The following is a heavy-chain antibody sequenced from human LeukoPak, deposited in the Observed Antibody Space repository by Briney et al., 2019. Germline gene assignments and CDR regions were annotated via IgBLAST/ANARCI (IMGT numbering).Heavy chain of an antibody. J-gene: IGHJ4*02. CDR2: INHSGST. Sequence: PSETLSLTCAVYGGSFSGYYWSWIRQPPGKGLEWIGEINHSGSTNYNPSLKSRVTISVDTSKNQFSLKLSSVTAADTAVYYCARTWQWLPFDYWGQGTLVTVSS. CDR3: ARTWQWLPFDY. CDR1: GGSFSGYY. D-gene: IGHD6-19*01. V-gene: IGHV4-34*01.